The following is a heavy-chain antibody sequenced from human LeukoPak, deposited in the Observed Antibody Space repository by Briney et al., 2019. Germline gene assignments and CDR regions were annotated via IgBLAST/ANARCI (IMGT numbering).Heavy chain of an antibody. CDR3: ARARYDYVCGSYRYTDWFDP. CDR1: GFTFSSYG. V-gene: IGHV3-30*03. CDR2: ISYDGSNK. J-gene: IGHJ5*02. Sequence: GGSLRLSCAASGFTFSSYGMHWVRQAPGKGLEWVAVISYDGSNKYYADSVKGRFTISRDNSKNTLYLQMNSLRAEDTAVYYCARARYDYVCGSYRYTDWFDPWGQGTLVTVSS. D-gene: IGHD3-16*02.